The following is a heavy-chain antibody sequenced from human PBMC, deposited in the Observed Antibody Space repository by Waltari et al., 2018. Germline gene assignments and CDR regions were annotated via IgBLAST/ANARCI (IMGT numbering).Heavy chain of an antibody. J-gene: IGHJ4*02. V-gene: IGHV3-23*01. Sequence: EVQVLESGGGLVQPGGSLGLSGAASGFPFSRDAMTWVRQPPGKGLEWVSGITGMGGSTYYADSVKGRFTISRDNSKNTLYLQMNSLRAEDTAVYYCAKVGDSGYAYAYYDHWGQGTLVTVSS. CDR3: AKVGDSGYAYAYYDH. CDR2: ITGMGGST. CDR1: GFPFSRDA. D-gene: IGHD5-12*01.